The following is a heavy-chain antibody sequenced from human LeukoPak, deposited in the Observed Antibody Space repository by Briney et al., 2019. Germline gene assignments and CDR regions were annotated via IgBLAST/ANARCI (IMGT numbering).Heavy chain of an antibody. J-gene: IGHJ3*02. V-gene: IGHV4-38-2*02. CDR2: IYHSGST. CDR3: ARQLVGDAFDI. Sequence: SETLSLTCTVSGGSISGYYWGWIRQPPGKGLEWIGSIYHSGSTYYNPSLKSRVTISVDTSKNQFSLKLSSVTAADTAVYYCARQLVGDAFDIWGQGTMVTVSS. CDR1: GGSISGYY. D-gene: IGHD2-15*01.